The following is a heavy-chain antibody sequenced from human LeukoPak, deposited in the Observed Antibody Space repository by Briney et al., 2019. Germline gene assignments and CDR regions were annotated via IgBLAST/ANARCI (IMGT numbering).Heavy chain of an antibody. CDR1: GFTFSSYW. D-gene: IGHD2-21*01. V-gene: IGHV3-74*01. CDR2: INSDGSST. Sequence: GGSLRLSCAASGFTFSSYWMHWVRHAPGKGLVWVSRINSDGSSTSYADSVKGRFTISRDNAKNTLYLQMNSLRAEDTAVYYCARGGAYNWFDPWGQGTLVTVSS. J-gene: IGHJ5*02. CDR3: ARGGAYNWFDP.